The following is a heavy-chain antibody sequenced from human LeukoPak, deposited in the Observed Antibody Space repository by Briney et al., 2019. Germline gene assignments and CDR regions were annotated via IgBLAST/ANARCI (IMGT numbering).Heavy chain of an antibody. Sequence: GSLRLSCEASGFTFRSHGMNWVRQAPGKGLEWIGSIYHSGSTYYNPSLKSRVTISVDTSKNQFSLKLSSVTAADTAVYYCARVLKGRAPFDYWGQGTLVTVSS. CDR1: GFTFRSHGM. V-gene: IGHV4-38-2*01. CDR2: IYHSGST. CDR3: ARVLKGRAPFDY. J-gene: IGHJ4*02.